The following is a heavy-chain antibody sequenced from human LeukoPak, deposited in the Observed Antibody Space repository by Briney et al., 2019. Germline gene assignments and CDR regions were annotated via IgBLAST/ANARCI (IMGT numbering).Heavy chain of an antibody. J-gene: IGHJ4*02. CDR1: GFTFTTYW. V-gene: IGHV3-74*01. CDR2: INSDGSIT. D-gene: IGHD6-13*01. CDR3: ARGIAAPPDY. Sequence: PGGSLRLSCAASGFTFTTYWMRWVRQAPGKGLVWVSHINSDGSITSYADSVKGRFTISRDNAKNSLFLQMNSLRAEDTAVYYCARGIAAPPDYWGQGTLVTVSS.